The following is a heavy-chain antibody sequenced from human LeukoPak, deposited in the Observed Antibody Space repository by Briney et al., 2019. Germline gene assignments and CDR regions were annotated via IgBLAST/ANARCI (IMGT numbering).Heavy chain of an antibody. D-gene: IGHD1-26*01. CDR2: IYTSGST. V-gene: IGHV4-4*07. Sequence: SETQSLTCTVSGGSIRRYYWSWIRQPAGKGLEWIGRIYTSGSTNYNPSLRSRVTMSVDASKNQFSLKLSAVTAADTAVYYCAREGGSYIWGQGTLVTVSS. J-gene: IGHJ4*02. CDR1: GGSIRRYY. CDR3: AREGGSYI.